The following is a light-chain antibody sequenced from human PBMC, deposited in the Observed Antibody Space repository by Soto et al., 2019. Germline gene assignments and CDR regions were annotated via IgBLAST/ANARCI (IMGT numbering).Light chain of an antibody. V-gene: IGLV2-14*03. CDR1: SSDVGAYNF. J-gene: IGLJ1*01. CDR3: SSYTSSSTHV. Sequence: QSSLTQPASVSGSPGQSSTISYTGTSSDVGAYNFVSWYQQHPGKVPKLMIFDVSSRPSGVSDRFSGSKSGNTASLTISGLQAEDEGDYYCSSYTSSSTHVFGSGTKVTVL. CDR2: DVS.